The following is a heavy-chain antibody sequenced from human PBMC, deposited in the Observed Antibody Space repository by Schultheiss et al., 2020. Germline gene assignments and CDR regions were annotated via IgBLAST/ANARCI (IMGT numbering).Heavy chain of an antibody. CDR3: ARHSDFWRHNNNYYYYAMDV. J-gene: IGHJ6*02. D-gene: IGHD3-3*01. Sequence: GGSLRLSCKGSGYSFTGYWIGWMRQMPGKGLEWMGIIYPGDSDTRYSPSFQGQVTISADKSISTAYLQWSSLKASDTAMYYCARHSDFWRHNNNYYYYAMDVWGQGTSVTVSS. V-gene: IGHV5-51*01. CDR1: GYSFTGYW. CDR2: IYPGDSDT.